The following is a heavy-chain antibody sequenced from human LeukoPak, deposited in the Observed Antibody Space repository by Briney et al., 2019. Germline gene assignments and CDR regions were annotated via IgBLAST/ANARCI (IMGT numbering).Heavy chain of an antibody. CDR3: ARGGLGYCSSTSCPRDFDY. J-gene: IGHJ4*02. V-gene: IGHV3-23*01. CDR1: GFTFSSYA. CDR2: ISGSGGST. Sequence: GGSLRLSCAASGFTFSSYAMSWVRQAPGKGLEWVSAISGSGGSTYYADSVKGRFTISRDNSKNTLYLQMNNLRAEDTAVYYCARGGLGYCSSTSCPRDFDYWGQGTLVTVSS. D-gene: IGHD2-2*01.